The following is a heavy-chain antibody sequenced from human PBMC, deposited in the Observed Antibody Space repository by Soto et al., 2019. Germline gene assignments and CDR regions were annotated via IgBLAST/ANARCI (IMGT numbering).Heavy chain of an antibody. CDR1: GGSISSYY. CDR3: ARHGDYSYYYYGMDV. J-gene: IGHJ6*02. V-gene: IGHV4-4*07. Sequence: LETLSLTCTVSGGSISSYYWSWIRQPAGKGLEWIGRIYTSGSTNYNPSLKSRVTMSVDTSKNQFSLKLSSVTAADTAVYYCARHGDYSYYYYGMDVWGQGTTVTVSS. CDR2: IYTSGST. D-gene: IGHD4-17*01.